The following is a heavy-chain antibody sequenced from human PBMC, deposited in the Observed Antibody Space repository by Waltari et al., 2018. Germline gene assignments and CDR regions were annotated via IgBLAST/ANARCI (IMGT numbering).Heavy chain of an antibody. Sequence: EVQMLESGGGLVKPGGSMRLSCGAFGLPLSRFAMILCRQAPGKGVEWVSAITSGGSTYSADSVKGRFTISRDKNTLYLQMNSLRAEDTAVYYCAKDPNGDYIGAFDFWGQGTVVTVSS. CDR3: AKDPNGDYIGAFDF. V-gene: IGHV3-23*01. D-gene: IGHD4-17*01. CDR1: GLPLSRFA. CDR2: ITSGGST. J-gene: IGHJ3*01.